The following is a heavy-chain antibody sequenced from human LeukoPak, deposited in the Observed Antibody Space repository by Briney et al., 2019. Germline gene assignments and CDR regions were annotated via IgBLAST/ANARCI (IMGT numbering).Heavy chain of an antibody. CDR1: GFIFSSYE. D-gene: IGHD3-22*01. J-gene: IGHJ3*02. Sequence: GGSLRLSCAASGFIFSSYEMNWVRQAPGKGLEWVSAISGSGGSTYYADSVKGRFTISRDNSKNTLYLQMNSLRAEDTAVYYCAKGAMIVVVPFDIWGQGTMVTVSS. CDR2: ISGSGGST. CDR3: AKGAMIVVVPFDI. V-gene: IGHV3-23*01.